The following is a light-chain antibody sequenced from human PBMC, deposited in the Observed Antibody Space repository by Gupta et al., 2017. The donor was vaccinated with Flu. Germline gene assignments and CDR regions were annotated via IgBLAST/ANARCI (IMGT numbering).Light chain of an antibody. CDR2: DAF. J-gene: IGKJ5*01. CDR3: YEDVTSPKT. Sequence: EIVLTQSPGTLSLSPGERATLSCRASQNVIHNFLAWYQQKPGQTVRLLIYDAFDTATRIRDRFSGSGSRLEFILTIMRREPEATAVYYCYEDVTSPKTFGQGTRLEMK. CDR1: QNVIHNF. V-gene: IGKV3-20*01.